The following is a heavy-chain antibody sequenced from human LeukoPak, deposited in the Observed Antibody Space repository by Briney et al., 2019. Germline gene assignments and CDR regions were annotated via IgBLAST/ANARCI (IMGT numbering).Heavy chain of an antibody. J-gene: IGHJ4*02. Sequence: PGGSLRLSCAASGFTVSSNYMSWVRQAPRKGLEWVSVLYSGGSTYYADSVKGRFTISRDSSKNTLYLQMNSLRVEDTAVYYCARQHCSGGDCYFFDWGQGTLVTVSS. CDR2: LYSGGST. CDR1: GFTVSSNY. V-gene: IGHV3-53*01. D-gene: IGHD2-15*01. CDR3: ARQHCSGGDCYFFD.